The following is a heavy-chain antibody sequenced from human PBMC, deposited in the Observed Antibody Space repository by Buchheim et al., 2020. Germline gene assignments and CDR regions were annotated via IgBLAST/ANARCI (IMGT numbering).Heavy chain of an antibody. CDR2: ISDNGVTK. Sequence: QVQLVESGGGVVQPGRSLRLSCAASGFSFSTHAMHWVRQAPGKGLEWISFISDNGVTKYYADYLKGRLTIPRDNSKNMLYLQMDNVRGDDAAVYFCARDLTARYTWDYWGQGTL. D-gene: IGHD1-14*01. CDR3: ARDLTARYTWDY. V-gene: IGHV3-30-3*01. CDR1: GFSFSTHA. J-gene: IGHJ4*02.